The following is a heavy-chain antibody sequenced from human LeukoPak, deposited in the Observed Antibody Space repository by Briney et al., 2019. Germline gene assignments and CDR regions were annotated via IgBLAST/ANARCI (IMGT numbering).Heavy chain of an antibody. J-gene: IGHJ6*02. Sequence: SETLSLTCTVSGGSISSYYWSWIRQPPGKGLEWIGYIYTSGSTNYNPSLKSRVTISVDTSKNQFSLKLSSVTAADTAVYYCARMVRGVIIDYYYYYGMDVWGQGTTVTVSS. V-gene: IGHV4-4*09. CDR1: GGSISSYY. D-gene: IGHD3-10*01. CDR2: IYTSGST. CDR3: ARMVRGVIIDYYYYYGMDV.